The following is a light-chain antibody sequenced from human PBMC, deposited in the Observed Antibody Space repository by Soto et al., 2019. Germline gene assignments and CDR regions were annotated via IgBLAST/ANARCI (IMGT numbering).Light chain of an antibody. Sequence: EIVLTQSPGTLSLSPGERASLSCRASQSVSSNYLAWFQQKPGQAPRLLISGASNRASDIPDRFSGSGSWTDFTPTISRLAPEDFAVYYCLQSGSPPNTFGQGTRLEIK. CDR1: QSVSSNY. V-gene: IGKV3-20*01. CDR2: GAS. CDR3: LQSGSPPNT. J-gene: IGKJ5*01.